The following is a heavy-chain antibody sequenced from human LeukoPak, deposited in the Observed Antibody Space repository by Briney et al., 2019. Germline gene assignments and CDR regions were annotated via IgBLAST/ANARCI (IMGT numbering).Heavy chain of an antibody. CDR2: IYYSGST. CDR1: GGSISSYY. CDR3: ARGVPNYYGSGSYYNPAHYFDY. D-gene: IGHD3-10*01. J-gene: IGHJ4*02. V-gene: IGHV4-59*01. Sequence: SETLSLTCTVSGGSISSYYWSWIRQPPGKGLEWIGYIYYSGSTNYNPSLKSRVTISVDTSKNQFSLKLSSVTAADTAVYYCARGVPNYYGSGSYYNPAHYFDYWGQGTLVTVSS.